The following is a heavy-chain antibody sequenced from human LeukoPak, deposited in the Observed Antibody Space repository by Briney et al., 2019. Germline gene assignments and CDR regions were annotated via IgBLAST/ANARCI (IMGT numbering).Heavy chain of an antibody. CDR1: GFTFSSYW. CDR2: IKQGGSEK. Sequence: PGGSLRLSCAASGFTFSSYWMGWVRQAPGKGLEWVANIKQGGSEKYYVDSVKGRFTISRDNAKNSVYLGMNSLRAEDTAVYYCARVSSSMGGAADYWGQGTLVTVSS. J-gene: IGHJ4*02. D-gene: IGHD6-6*01. V-gene: IGHV3-7*01. CDR3: ARVSSSMGGAADY.